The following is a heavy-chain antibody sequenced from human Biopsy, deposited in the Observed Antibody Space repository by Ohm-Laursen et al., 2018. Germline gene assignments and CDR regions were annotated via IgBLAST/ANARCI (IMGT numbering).Heavy chain of an antibody. J-gene: IGHJ5*02. CDR3: ARAPPLIRGVVESWFDP. Sequence: TLSLTCTVSGGYISHYYWTWIRQPAGQGLEWIGRIYITGETDYNPSLKSRVTMSVDSSKKQFSLKLKSVTAADTAIYYCARAPPLIRGVVESWFDPWGQGSQVIVSS. CDR1: GGYISHYY. D-gene: IGHD3-10*01. V-gene: IGHV4-4*07. CDR2: IYITGET.